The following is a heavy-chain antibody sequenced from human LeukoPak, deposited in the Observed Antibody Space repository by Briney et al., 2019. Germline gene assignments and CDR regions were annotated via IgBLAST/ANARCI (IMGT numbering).Heavy chain of an antibody. D-gene: IGHD3-3*01. CDR2: ISGSGGST. J-gene: IGHJ4*02. CDR3: ARVSFWSGYHFDY. Sequence: GGSLRLSCAASGFTFISYAMSWVRQAPGKGLEWVSAISGSGGSTYYADSVKGRFTISRDNSKNTLYLQMNSLRSEDTAVYYCARVSFWSGYHFDYWGQGTLVTVSS. CDR1: GFTFISYA. V-gene: IGHV3-23*01.